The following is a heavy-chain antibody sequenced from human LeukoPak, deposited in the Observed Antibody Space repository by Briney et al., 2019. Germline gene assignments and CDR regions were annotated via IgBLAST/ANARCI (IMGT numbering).Heavy chain of an antibody. CDR1: GFTFSSYA. D-gene: IGHD2-8*01. Sequence: PGGSLRPSCAASGFTFSSYAMSWVRQAPGKGLEWVSAISGSGGSTYYADSVKGRFAISRDNSKNTLYLQMNSLRAEDTAVYYCANTDCTNGVCYYYGMDVWGQGTTVTVSS. V-gene: IGHV3-23*01. CDR3: ANTDCTNGVCYYYGMDV. J-gene: IGHJ6*02. CDR2: ISGSGGST.